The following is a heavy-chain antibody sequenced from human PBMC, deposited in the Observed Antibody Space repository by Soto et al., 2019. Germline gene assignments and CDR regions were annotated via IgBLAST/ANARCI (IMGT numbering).Heavy chain of an antibody. J-gene: IGHJ5*02. V-gene: IGHV1-8*01. CDR2: MNPNSGNT. CDR1: GYTFTSYD. CDR3: ARGGGVFVLRVYENQENGFDP. Sequence: ASVKVSCKASGYTFTSYDINWVRQAPGQGLEWMGWMNPNSGNTGYAQKFQGRVTMTTNTSISTAYMELSSLRSEDTAVYYCARGGGVFVLRVYENQENGFDPGGKGPRVTVPS. D-gene: IGHD2-8*01.